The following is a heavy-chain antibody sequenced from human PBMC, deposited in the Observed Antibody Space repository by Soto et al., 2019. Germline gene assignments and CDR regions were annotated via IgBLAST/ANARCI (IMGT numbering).Heavy chain of an antibody. CDR2: IRSKASGGTA. V-gene: IGHV3-49*03. CDR3: TRDLLGVRAFDM. CDR1: GFTFGDYA. D-gene: IGHD3-16*01. Sequence: EVQLVESGGDLVQPGRSLRLSCTTSGFTFGDYAVSWLRQAPGKGLEWVSFIRSKASGGTAEYAASVKGRFTISRDDSKSIAYLQMNSLKTEDTAVYYCTRDLLGVRAFDMWGQVTMVTVSS. J-gene: IGHJ3*02.